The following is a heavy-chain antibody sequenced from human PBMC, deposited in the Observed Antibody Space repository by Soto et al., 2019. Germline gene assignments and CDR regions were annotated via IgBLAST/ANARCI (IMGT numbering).Heavy chain of an antibody. CDR1: GFTFSRYV. CDR2: ISSDGSSE. Sequence: QVQLVESGGGVVQPGRSLGLSCAASGFTFSRYVMHWVRQAPGKGLEWVALISSDGSSEYYADSVRGRFTISRDTSTNTMYLQMNSLRVEDTALYFWAIARSPDYNCYDLKAWGQGTTVTVCS. V-gene: IGHV3-30-3*01. CDR3: AIARSPDYNCYDLKA. J-gene: IGHJ6*02. D-gene: IGHD4-17*01.